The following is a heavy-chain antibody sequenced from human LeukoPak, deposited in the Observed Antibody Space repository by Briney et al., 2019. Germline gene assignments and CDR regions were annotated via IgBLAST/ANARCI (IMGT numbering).Heavy chain of an antibody. D-gene: IGHD1-26*01. CDR2: IYYSGST. CDR1: GGSISSSSYY. J-gene: IGHJ4*02. Sequence: SETLSLTCTVSGGSISSSSYYWGWIRQPPGKGLEWIGSIYYSGSTYYNPSLKSRGTISVDTSKNQFSLKLSSVTAADTAVYYCARVQRWELLSAAYYFDYWGQGTLVTVSS. V-gene: IGHV4-39*01. CDR3: ARVQRWELLSAAYYFDY.